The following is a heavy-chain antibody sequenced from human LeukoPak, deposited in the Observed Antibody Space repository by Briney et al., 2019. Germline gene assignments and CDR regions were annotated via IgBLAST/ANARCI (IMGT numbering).Heavy chain of an antibody. D-gene: IGHD1-1*01. CDR1: GGSFSGYY. CDR3: AREDSNDEKIDY. J-gene: IGHJ4*02. Sequence: SSETLSLTCAVYGGSFSGYYWSWIRQPPGKGLEWIGEINHSGSTNYNPSLKSRVTISVDTSKNQLSLKLSSVTAADTAVYYCAREDSNDEKIDYWGQGTLVTVSS. V-gene: IGHV4-34*01. CDR2: INHSGST.